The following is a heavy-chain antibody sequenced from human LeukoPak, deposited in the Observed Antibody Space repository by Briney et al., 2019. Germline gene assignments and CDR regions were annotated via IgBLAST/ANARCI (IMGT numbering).Heavy chain of an antibody. D-gene: IGHD2-2*01. Sequence: ASVKVSCKASGYTFTSYDINWVRQATGQGLEWMGWMNPNSGNTGYAHKLQGRVTMTTDTSTSTAYMELRSLRSDDTAVYYCARGECSSTSCLYYFDYWGQGTLVTVSS. J-gene: IGHJ4*02. CDR3: ARGECSSTSCLYYFDY. CDR2: MNPNSGNT. CDR1: GYTFTSYD. V-gene: IGHV1-8*01.